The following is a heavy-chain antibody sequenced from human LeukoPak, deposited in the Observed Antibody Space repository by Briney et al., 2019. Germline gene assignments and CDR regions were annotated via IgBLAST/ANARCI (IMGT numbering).Heavy chain of an antibody. Sequence: SGGSLRLSCAASGFTFSSYAMHWVRQAPGKGLEWVSYISLDSSTMYYADSVKGRFTISRDNAKNSLYLQMNSLRDDDTAVYYCARDDSAGAWELLWDYWGQGTLVTVSS. CDR2: ISLDSSTM. V-gene: IGHV3-48*02. J-gene: IGHJ4*02. CDR3: ARDDSAGAWELLWDY. D-gene: IGHD1-26*01. CDR1: GFTFSSYA.